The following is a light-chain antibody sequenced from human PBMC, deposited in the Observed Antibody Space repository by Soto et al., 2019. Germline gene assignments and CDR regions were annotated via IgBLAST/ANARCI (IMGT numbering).Light chain of an antibody. V-gene: IGKV1-39*01. CDR3: QQSYGTPVT. CDR1: QSISRY. J-gene: IGKJ4*01. Sequence: DIQMTQSPSSLSASVGDRVTITCRARQSISRYLNWYQQKPEKAPQILIYAASSMQSEVASRFSGSGSGTDFTLTISSLQPEDFATYYFQQSYGTPVTFGGGTKVEIK. CDR2: AAS.